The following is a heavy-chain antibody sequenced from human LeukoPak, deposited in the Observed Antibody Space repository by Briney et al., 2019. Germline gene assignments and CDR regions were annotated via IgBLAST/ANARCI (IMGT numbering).Heavy chain of an antibody. CDR3: AGGFGELLYYYGMDV. CDR2: ISYDGSNK. D-gene: IGHD3-10*01. V-gene: IGHV3-30*03. CDR1: GFTFSSYG. J-gene: IGHJ6*04. Sequence: GGSLRLSCAASGFTFSSYGMHWVRQAPGKGLEWVAVISYDGSNKYYADSVKGRFTISRDNSKNTLYLQMNSLRAEDTAVYYCAGGFGELLYYYGMDVWGKGTTVTVSS.